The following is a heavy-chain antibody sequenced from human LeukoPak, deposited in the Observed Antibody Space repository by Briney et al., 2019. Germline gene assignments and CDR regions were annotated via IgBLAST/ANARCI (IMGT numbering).Heavy chain of an antibody. CDR3: ARGEEETAAAGTEAVLFDY. CDR1: GFTFSSYA. D-gene: IGHD6-13*01. CDR2: ISYDGSNK. V-gene: IGHV3-30*04. J-gene: IGHJ4*02. Sequence: GGSLRLSCAASGFTFSSYAMHWVRQAPGKGLEWVAVISYDGSNKYYADSVKGRFTISRDNAKNSLYLQMNSLRAEDTAVYYCARGEEETAAAGTEAVLFDYWGQGTLVTVSS.